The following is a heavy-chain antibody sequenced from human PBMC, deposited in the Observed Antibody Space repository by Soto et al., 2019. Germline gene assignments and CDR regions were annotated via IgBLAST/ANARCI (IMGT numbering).Heavy chain of an antibody. CDR2: INQDGSGK. D-gene: IGHD2-2*01. CDR1: GFTFTSYW. V-gene: IGHV3-7*04. CDR3: ARALGYCSSTRCYDEDYFQY. J-gene: IGHJ1*01. Sequence: GGSLRLSCAASGFTFTSYWMSWVRQAPGKGLEWVANINQDGSGKYYVESVKGRFTISRDNVKNSLYLQMNTLRAEDTAVYYCARALGYCSSTRCYDEDYFQYWGQGTLVTVSS.